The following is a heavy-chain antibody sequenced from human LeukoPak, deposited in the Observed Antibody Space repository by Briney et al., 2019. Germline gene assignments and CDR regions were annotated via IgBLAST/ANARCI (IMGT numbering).Heavy chain of an antibody. CDR1: GFTFSSYS. D-gene: IGHD6-19*01. J-gene: IGHJ4*02. V-gene: IGHV3-21*01. CDR3: ASSDSGWYEDFYY. CDR2: ISSSSSYI. Sequence: GGSLRLSCAASGFTFSSYSMNWVRQAQGKGLEWVSSISSSSSYIYYADSVKGRFTISRDNAKNSLYLQMNSLRAEDTAVYYCASSDSGWYEDFYYWGQGTLVTVSS.